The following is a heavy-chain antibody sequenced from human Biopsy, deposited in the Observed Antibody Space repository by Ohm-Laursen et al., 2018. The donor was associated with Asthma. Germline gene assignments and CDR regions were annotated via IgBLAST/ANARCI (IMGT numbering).Heavy chain of an antibody. J-gene: IGHJ4*02. V-gene: IGHV3-53*01. D-gene: IGHD6-19*01. CDR3: ARGDSSGWSQYYFDY. Sequence: SLRLSCAASGFTVSRDYMFWVRQAPGKGLEWVSVIYSSGTSHIADSVRGRFTISRDYSKNTLYLQMHSLRAEDTAVYYCARGDSSGWSQYYFDYWGQGTLVTVSS. CDR1: GFTVSRDY. CDR2: IYSSGTS.